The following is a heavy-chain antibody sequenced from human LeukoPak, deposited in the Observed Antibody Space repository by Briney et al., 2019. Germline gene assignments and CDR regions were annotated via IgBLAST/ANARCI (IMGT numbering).Heavy chain of an antibody. J-gene: IGHJ5*02. CDR1: GFTFSSYS. CDR2: ISSSSSTI. CDR3: ARDPGSSWYGTNWFDP. V-gene: IGHV3-48*01. D-gene: IGHD6-13*01. Sequence: GGSLRLSCAASGFTFSSYSMNWVRQAPGKGLEWVSYISSSSSTIYYADSVKGRFTISRDNAKNSLYLQMNSLRAEDTAVYYCARDPGSSWYGTNWFDPWGQGTLVTVSS.